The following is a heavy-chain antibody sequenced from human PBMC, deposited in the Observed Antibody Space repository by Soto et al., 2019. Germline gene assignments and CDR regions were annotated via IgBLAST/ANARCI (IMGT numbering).Heavy chain of an antibody. CDR3: ARHGGSYPFDY. J-gene: IGHJ4*02. Sequence: QVQLQESGPGLVKPSETLSLTCTVSGGSISSYYWSWIRQSPGKGLEWIGYNSHSGSTSYNPSLKSRVTISVDTSKNQCSLKLKSVTAADTAVYYCARHGGSYPFDYWGQGTLVTVSS. D-gene: IGHD1-26*01. V-gene: IGHV4-59*08. CDR1: GGSISSYY. CDR2: NSHSGST.